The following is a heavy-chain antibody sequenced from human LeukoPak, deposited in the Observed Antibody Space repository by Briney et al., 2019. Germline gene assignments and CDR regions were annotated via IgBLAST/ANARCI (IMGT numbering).Heavy chain of an antibody. V-gene: IGHV4-4*07. CDR2: IYNSGST. CDR1: GGSISRYF. J-gene: IGHJ4*02. CDR3: ARGSDTIDY. Sequence: SETLSLTRTVCGGSISRYFWSWMQQPAGKGLEWIGRIYNSGSTNYNPSLKSRVTMSVDTSKNQFSLKLSAVTAADTAVYYCARGSDTIDYWGQGTLVTVSS.